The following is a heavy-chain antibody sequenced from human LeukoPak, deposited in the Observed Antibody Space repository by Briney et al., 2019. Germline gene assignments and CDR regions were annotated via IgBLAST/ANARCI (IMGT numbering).Heavy chain of an antibody. CDR1: GFPFNRYT. V-gene: IGHV3-48*04. CDR3: ARGPERVPAEI. D-gene: IGHD2-2*01. J-gene: IGHJ4*02. CDR2: IGTSSTTI. Sequence: PGGSLRLSCVASGFPFNRYTMNWVRQAPGKGLEWVSNIGTSSTTIYYADSVKGRFTISRDNAKNSLYLQMNSLRAEDTAVYYCARGPERVPAEIWGQGTLVTVSS.